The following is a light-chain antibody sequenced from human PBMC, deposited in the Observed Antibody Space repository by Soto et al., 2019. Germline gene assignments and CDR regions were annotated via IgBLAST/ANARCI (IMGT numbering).Light chain of an antibody. CDR3: QQRSNWPLT. CDR2: DAS. CDR1: QSVSSY. V-gene: IGKV3-11*01. J-gene: IGKJ4*01. Sequence: EIVLTRSPATLSLSPGERATLSCRASQSVSSYLAWYQQKPGQAPRLLIYDASNRATGIPARFSGSGSGTDVTLPISSLEPEDFAVYYCQQRSNWPLTFGGGTKVEIK.